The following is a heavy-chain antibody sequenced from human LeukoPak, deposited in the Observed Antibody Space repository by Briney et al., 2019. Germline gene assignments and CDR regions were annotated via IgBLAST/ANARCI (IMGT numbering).Heavy chain of an antibody. D-gene: IGHD1-7*01. CDR2: IYYSGST. CDR1: GGSISSYY. CDR3: VRQSGTRGNGDWFDP. J-gene: IGHJ5*02. V-gene: IGHV4-59*08. Sequence: SETLSLTCTVSGGSISSYYWSWIRQPPGKGLEWIGYIYYSGSTNYNPSLKSRVTISVDTSKNQFSLKLSSVTAADTAVYYCVRQSGTRGNGDWFDPWGQGTLVTVSS.